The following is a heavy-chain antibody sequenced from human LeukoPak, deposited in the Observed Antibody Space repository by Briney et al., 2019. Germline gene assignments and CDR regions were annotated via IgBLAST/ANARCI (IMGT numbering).Heavy chain of an antibody. J-gene: IGHJ4*02. CDR1: GYTFTSYY. CDR2: INPSGGST. V-gene: IGHV1-46*01. D-gene: IGHD1-26*01. CDR3: AREFGATNSIDY. Sequence: GASVKVSCKASGYTFTSYYMHWVRQAPGQGLEWMGIINPSGGSTSYAQKFQGRVTMTRDMSTSTVYMELSSLRSEDTAVYYCAREFGATNSIDYWGQGTLVTVSS.